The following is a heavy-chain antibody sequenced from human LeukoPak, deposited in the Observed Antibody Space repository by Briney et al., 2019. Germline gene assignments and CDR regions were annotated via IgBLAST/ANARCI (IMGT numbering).Heavy chain of an antibody. CDR3: AKVSGSYYDYYGMDV. V-gene: IGHV3-23*01. J-gene: IGHJ6*02. D-gene: IGHD1-26*01. CDR1: GFNFSNYW. Sequence: PGGSLRLSCAVSGFNFSNYWMSWVRQAPGKGLEWVSIIRGSGGNTYDGDSVKGRFTISRDNTKNTLYLQMNSLRAEDTAVYYCAKVSGSYYDYYGMDVWGQGTTVTVSS. CDR2: IRGSGGNT.